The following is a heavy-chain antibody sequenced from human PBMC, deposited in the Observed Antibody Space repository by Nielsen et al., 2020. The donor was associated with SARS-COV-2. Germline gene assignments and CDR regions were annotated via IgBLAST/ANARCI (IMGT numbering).Heavy chain of an antibody. V-gene: IGHV1-2*05. CDR3: ARGIAAADGGFDY. CDR1: GYTFTSYD. Sequence: ASVKVSCKASGYTFTSYDINWVRQAPGQGLEWMGRINPNSGGTNYAQKFQGRVTMTRDTSISTAYMELSRLRSDDTVVYYCARGIAAADGGFDYWGQGTLVTVSS. J-gene: IGHJ4*02. D-gene: IGHD6-13*01. CDR2: INPNSGGT.